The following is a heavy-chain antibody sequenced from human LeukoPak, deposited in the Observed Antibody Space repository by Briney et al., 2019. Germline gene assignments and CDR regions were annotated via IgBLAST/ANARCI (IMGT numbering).Heavy chain of an antibody. Sequence: GGSLRLSCAASGITVSTNYMSWVRQAPGKGLEWVSIIYSGGATFYADSVKGRFTISRENSKNTLWLQMNSLRAEDTAVYYCTRLHYDVLTGPFDYWGQGTLVTVSS. J-gene: IGHJ4*02. D-gene: IGHD3-9*01. V-gene: IGHV3-66*04. CDR1: GITVSTNY. CDR2: IYSGGAT. CDR3: TRLHYDVLTGPFDY.